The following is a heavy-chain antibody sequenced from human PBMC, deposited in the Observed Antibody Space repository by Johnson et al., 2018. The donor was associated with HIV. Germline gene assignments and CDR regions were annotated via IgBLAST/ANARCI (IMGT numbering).Heavy chain of an antibody. CDR2: INWNGGST. CDR3: ARGRITMVQGVIFGAFDI. V-gene: IGHV3-20*04. CDR1: GFNFDDYG. Sequence: VQLVESGGGVVRPGGSLRLSCAPSGFNFDDYGMSWVRQAPGKGLEWVSGINWNGGSTGYADSVKGRFTISRDNAKNSLYLQMNSLRAEDTALYYCARGRITMVQGVIFGAFDIWGQGTMVTVSS. J-gene: IGHJ3*02. D-gene: IGHD3-10*01.